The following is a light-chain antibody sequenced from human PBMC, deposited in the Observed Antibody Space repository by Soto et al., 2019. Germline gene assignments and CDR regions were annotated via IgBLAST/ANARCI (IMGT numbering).Light chain of an antibody. Sequence: QSALTQPASVSGSPGQSITISCTGTSSDVGAYNYVSWYQQHPGKAPQLMIYDVTNRPSGVSNRFSGSKSGNTASLTISGLPAEDEADYYCSSYTSTSTPCVFGGGTKLTVL. CDR2: DVT. CDR1: SSDVGAYNY. V-gene: IGLV2-14*01. CDR3: SSYTSTSTPCV. J-gene: IGLJ2*01.